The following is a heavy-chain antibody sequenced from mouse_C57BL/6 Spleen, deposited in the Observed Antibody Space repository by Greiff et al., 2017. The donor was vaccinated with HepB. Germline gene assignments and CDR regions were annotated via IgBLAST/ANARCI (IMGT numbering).Heavy chain of an antibody. V-gene: IGHV5-6*01. CDR1: GFTFSSYG. D-gene: IGHD1-1*01. J-gene: IGHJ4*01. CDR2: ISSGGSYT. Sequence: EVKLVESGGDLVKPGGSLKLSCAASGFTFSSYGMSWVRQTPDKRLEWVATISSGGSYTYYPDSVKGRFTISRDNAKNTLYLQMSSLKSEDTAMYYCARHWYYGSSFFYYAMDYWGQGTSVTVSS. CDR3: ARHWYYGSSFFYYAMDY.